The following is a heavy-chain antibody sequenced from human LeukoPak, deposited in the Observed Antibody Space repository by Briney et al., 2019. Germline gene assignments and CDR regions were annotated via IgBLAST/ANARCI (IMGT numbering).Heavy chain of an antibody. V-gene: IGHV1-69*01. Sequence: SVKASCKASGGTFSSYAISWVRQAPGQGLEWMGGIIPIFGTTNYAQKFQGRVTITADESTSTAYMELSSLRSEDTAVYYCARSTTVVTMLDYWGQGTLVTVSS. J-gene: IGHJ4*02. D-gene: IGHD4-23*01. CDR1: GGTFSSYA. CDR2: IIPIFGTT. CDR3: ARSTTVVTMLDY.